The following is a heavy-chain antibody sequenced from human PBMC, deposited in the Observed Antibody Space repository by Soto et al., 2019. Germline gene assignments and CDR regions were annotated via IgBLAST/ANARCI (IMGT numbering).Heavy chain of an antibody. CDR3: ARCHYFGSGRTD. J-gene: IGHJ4*01. D-gene: IGHD3-10*01. V-gene: IGHV4-30-4*01. CDR1: GGSISSGDYY. Sequence: SGTLSLTCTVSGGSISSGDYYWIWIRQPTGKGLEWIGYIYYSGSTYYNPSLKSRVTISVDKSQIQFCLRLSSMTAADTAVYYCARCHYFGSGRTDWGHGTLVTSPQ. CDR2: IYYSGST.